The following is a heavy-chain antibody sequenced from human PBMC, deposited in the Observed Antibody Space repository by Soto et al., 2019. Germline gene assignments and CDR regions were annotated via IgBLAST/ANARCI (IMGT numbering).Heavy chain of an antibody. CDR1: GDSITGSH. Sequence: QVHLQESGPGLVKASETLSLTCTVSGDSITGSHWNWIRQPLGKPLEWIGYIYYRGSTNYNPSLKSRLTLSVDTSKNQIFLRLNSVTAAATAVYYCASSDIVGREVNTWFDPWGQGILVTVSS. J-gene: IGHJ5*02. CDR3: ASSDIVGREVNTWFDP. D-gene: IGHD5-12*01. CDR2: IYYRGST. V-gene: IGHV4-59*01.